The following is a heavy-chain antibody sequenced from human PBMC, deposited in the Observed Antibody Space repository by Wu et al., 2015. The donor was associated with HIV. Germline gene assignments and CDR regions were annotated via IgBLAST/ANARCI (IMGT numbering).Heavy chain of an antibody. CDR2: IRPDSGAT. CDR3: ARVVPGPMPYADY. V-gene: IGHV1-2*02. D-gene: IGHD2-2*01. Sequence: QVQLVQSGAEVTKPGASVRVSCQTSGYSFTAHYIHWVRQAPGQGLEWMGWIRPDSGATNYAEKFEDRVTMTRDASISTAYMQLNRLRSDDTAVYYCARVVPGPMPYADYWGQGTLVTVSS. J-gene: IGHJ4*02. CDR1: GYSFTAHY.